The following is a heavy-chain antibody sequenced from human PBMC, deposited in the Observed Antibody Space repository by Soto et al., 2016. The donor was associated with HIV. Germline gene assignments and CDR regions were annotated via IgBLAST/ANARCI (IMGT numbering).Heavy chain of an antibody. CDR2: IYTSGNT. J-gene: IGHJ2*01. CDR3: ARCGDSNWYFDS. Sequence: QVQLQESGPRLVKPSQTLSLTCTVSGGSISSSSYYWNWIRQPAGKGLEWIGRIYTSGNTNYNPSLKSRVTISRDTSKNQFSLKLNSVTAADTAVYYCARCGDSNWYFDSLGLAPWSLSPX. CDR1: GGSISSSSYY. V-gene: IGHV4-61*02. D-gene: IGHD4-17*01.